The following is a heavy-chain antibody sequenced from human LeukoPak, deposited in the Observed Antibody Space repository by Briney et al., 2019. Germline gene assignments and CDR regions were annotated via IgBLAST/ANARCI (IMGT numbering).Heavy chain of an antibody. CDR3: ATWNPVWWRNY. CDR1: GYTFTSYY. J-gene: IGHJ4*02. CDR2: INPSGGST. V-gene: IGHV1-46*01. D-gene: IGHD2-21*01. Sequence: GASVKVSCKASGYTFTSYYMHWVRQAPGQGLEWMGIINPSGGSTSYAQKFQGRVTMARDTSTSTVYMELNSLRAEDTAVYYCATWNPVWWRNYWGQGTLVTVSS.